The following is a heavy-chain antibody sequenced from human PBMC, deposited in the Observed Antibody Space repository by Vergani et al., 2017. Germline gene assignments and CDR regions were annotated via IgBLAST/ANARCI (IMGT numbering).Heavy chain of an antibody. CDR1: GFTFSSYG. D-gene: IGHD3-16*01. CDR3: ARVDGVDGGYGMDV. J-gene: IGHJ6*02. Sequence: VQLVESGGGVVQPGRSLRLSCAASGFTFSSYGMHWVRQAPGKGLVWVSRINSDGSSTSYADSVKGRFTISRDNAKNTLYLQMNSLRAEDTAVYYCARVDGVDGGYGMDVWGQGTTVTVSS. CDR2: INSDGSST. V-gene: IGHV3-74*02.